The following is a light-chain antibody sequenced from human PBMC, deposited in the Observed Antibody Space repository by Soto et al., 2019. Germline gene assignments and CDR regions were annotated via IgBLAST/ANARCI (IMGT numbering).Light chain of an antibody. CDR3: QQRSDWIT. Sequence: EIVLTQSPGTLSLSPGERATLSCRASQSVSSTFLAWYQQKPGQAPRLLIYAASSRATGIPDRFSGSGSGTDFTLTISSLEPEDFAVYYCQQRSDWITFGQGTRLEI. CDR2: AAS. V-gene: IGKV3D-20*02. J-gene: IGKJ5*01. CDR1: QSVSSTF.